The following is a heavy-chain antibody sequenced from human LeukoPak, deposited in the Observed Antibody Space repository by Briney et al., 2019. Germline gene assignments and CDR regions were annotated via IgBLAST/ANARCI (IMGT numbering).Heavy chain of an antibody. CDR1: GFTFTSSA. CDR2: IVVGSGNT. CDR3: AADPDDSSGYYGY. D-gene: IGHD3-22*01. Sequence: SVKASCKASGFTFTSSAVQWVRQARGQRLEWIGWIVVGSGNTNYAQKFQERVTITRDMSTSTAYMELSSLRSEDTAVYYCAADPDDSSGYYGYWGQGTLVTVSS. J-gene: IGHJ4*02. V-gene: IGHV1-58*01.